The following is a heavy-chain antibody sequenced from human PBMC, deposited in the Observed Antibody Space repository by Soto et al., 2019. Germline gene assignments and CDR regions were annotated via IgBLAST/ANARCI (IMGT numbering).Heavy chain of an antibody. CDR3: VKQDGYSYAFDI. V-gene: IGHV3-64D*06. D-gene: IGHD5-12*01. J-gene: IGHJ3*02. Sequence: GGSLRLSCSASGFTFSSYAKHWARQAPGKGLEYVSAISSNGGSTYYADSVKGRFTISRDNSKNTLYLQMSSLRAEDTAVYYCVKQDGYSYAFDIWGQGTMVTASS. CDR2: ISSNGGST. CDR1: GFTFSSYA.